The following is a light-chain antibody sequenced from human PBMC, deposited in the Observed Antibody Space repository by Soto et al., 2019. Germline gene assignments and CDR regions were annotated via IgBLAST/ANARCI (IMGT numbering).Light chain of an antibody. V-gene: IGKV1-5*03. CDR1: QSISSW. CDR2: KAS. J-gene: IGKJ1*01. Sequence: DIQITQSPSTLSASVGDRVTITCRASQSISSWLAWYQQKPGKAPKLLIYKASSLESGVPSRLSGSGSGTEFTIPIRSLKPDDFATYYCQQYNSYWTFGQGTKVDIK. CDR3: QQYNSYWT.